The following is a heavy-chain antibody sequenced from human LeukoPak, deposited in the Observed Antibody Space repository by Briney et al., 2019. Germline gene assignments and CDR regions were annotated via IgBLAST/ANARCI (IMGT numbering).Heavy chain of an antibody. Sequence: ASVKVSCKASGDSFTSFGISWVRQAPGQGLEWMGWISAYNGNTNFAQKLQGRVTMTTDTSTSTAYMELRNLRSDDTAVYYCASDSGYSGYDYAHWGQGTLVTVSS. J-gene: IGHJ4*02. D-gene: IGHD5-12*01. CDR3: ASDSGYSGYDYAH. V-gene: IGHV1-18*01. CDR1: GDSFTSFG. CDR2: ISAYNGNT.